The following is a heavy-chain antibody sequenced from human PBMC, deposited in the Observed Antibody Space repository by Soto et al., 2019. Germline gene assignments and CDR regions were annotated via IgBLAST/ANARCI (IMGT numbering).Heavy chain of an antibody. J-gene: IGHJ5*02. Sequence: ASVKVSCKASGYIFINYGITRVRQAPGQGLEWMGWISGYNGNTKYADKLQGRVTMTTDTSTTTAYMELRSLRSDDTAVYYCARDEVPAANWLDRWGQGTLVTVSS. D-gene: IGHD2-2*01. V-gene: IGHV1-18*01. CDR2: ISGYNGNT. CDR1: GYIFINYG. CDR3: ARDEVPAANWLDR.